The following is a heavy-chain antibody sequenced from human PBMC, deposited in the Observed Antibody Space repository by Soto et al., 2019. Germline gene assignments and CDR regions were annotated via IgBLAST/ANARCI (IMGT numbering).Heavy chain of an antibody. J-gene: IGHJ4*02. CDR3: ARNSYGDSYVPLDY. V-gene: IGHV3-23*01. CDR1: GFTFSSYA. D-gene: IGHD4-17*01. Sequence: HPGGSLRLSCAASGFTFSSYAMSWVRQAPGKGLEWVSAISGSGGSTYYAGSVKGRFTISRDNSKNSLYLQMNSLRAEDTAVYYCARNSYGDSYVPLDYWGQGTLVTVSS. CDR2: ISGSGGST.